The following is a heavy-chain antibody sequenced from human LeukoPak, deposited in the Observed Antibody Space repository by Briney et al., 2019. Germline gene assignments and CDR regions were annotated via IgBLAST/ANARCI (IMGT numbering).Heavy chain of an antibody. CDR1: GGSISSSSYY. CDR3: ARGEEQPNWFDP. CDR2: IYYSGST. J-gene: IGHJ5*02. V-gene: IGHV4-39*07. D-gene: IGHD6-13*01. Sequence: SETLSLTCTVSGGSISSSSYYWGWIRQPPGKGLEWIGSIYYSGSTYYNPSLKSRVTISVDTSKNQFSLKLSSVTAADTAVYYCARGEEQPNWFDPWGQGTLVTVSS.